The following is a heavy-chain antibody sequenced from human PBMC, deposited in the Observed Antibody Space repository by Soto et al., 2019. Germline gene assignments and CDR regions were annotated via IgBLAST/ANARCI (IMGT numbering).Heavy chain of an antibody. D-gene: IGHD5-12*01. CDR2: IIPIFGTA. CDR1: GGTFSSYA. Sequence: QVPLVQSGAEVKQPGSSVKVSCKASGGTFSSYAISWVRQAPGQGLEWMGGIIPIFGTAKYAQKFQGRVTITADESTSTAYMELSSLRSEDTAVYYCASLLRGYSGTGDYWGQGTLVTVSS. CDR3: ASLLRGYSGTGDY. V-gene: IGHV1-69*12. J-gene: IGHJ4*02.